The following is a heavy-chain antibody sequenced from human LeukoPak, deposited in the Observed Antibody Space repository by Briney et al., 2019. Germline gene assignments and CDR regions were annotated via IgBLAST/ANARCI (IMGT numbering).Heavy chain of an antibody. CDR1: GFTFSSYT. V-gene: IGHV3-21*01. Sequence: GGSLGLSCAASGFTFSSYTMNWVRQAPGKGLEWVSSISSSSGYIYYAESVRGRFTISRDNARNSLYLQMNSLRAEDTAVYYCARVVVSSGSLDYWGQGTLVTVTS. J-gene: IGHJ4*02. CDR2: ISSSSGYI. D-gene: IGHD3-10*01. CDR3: ARVVVSSGSLDY.